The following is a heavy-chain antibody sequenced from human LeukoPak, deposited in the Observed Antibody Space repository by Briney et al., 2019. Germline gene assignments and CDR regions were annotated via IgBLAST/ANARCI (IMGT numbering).Heavy chain of an antibody. CDR2: NIPIFGTA. CDR3: ARGESGIQH. V-gene: IGHV1-69*05. Sequence: SVKVSCKASGGTFSSYAISWVRQAPGQGLEWMGGNIPIFGTANYAQKLQGRVTMTTDTSTSTAYMELRSLRSDDTAVYYCARGESGIQHWGQGTLVTVSS. CDR1: GGTFSSYA. J-gene: IGHJ1*01.